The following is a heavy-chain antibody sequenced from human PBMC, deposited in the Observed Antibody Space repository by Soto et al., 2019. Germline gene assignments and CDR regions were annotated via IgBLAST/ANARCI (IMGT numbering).Heavy chain of an antibody. J-gene: IGHJ5*02. CDR1: GVTFSSYA. CDR3: ARSLGSGTTYWFDP. D-gene: IGHD3-10*01. Sequence: SVKVSCKASGVTFSSYAISWVRQAPGQGLEWMGGIIPIFGTANYAQKFQGRVTITADESTSTAYMELSSLRSEDTAVYYCARSLGSGTTYWFDPWGQGTLVTVSS. V-gene: IGHV1-69*13. CDR2: IIPIFGTA.